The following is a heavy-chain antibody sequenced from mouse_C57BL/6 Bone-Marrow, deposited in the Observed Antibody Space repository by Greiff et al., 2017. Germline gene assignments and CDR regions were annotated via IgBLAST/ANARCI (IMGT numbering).Heavy chain of an antibody. CDR3: TRGYYYVTYYFDC. Sequence: VQLQQSGAELVRPGASVKLSCTASGFNIKDDYMHWVKQRPEQGLEWIGWIDPENGDTEYASKFQGKATITADTSSNTAYLQLSSLTSEDTAVYNCTRGYYYVTYYFDCWGKGTTLTVSS. CDR2: IDPENGDT. J-gene: IGHJ2*01. D-gene: IGHD1-1*01. V-gene: IGHV14-4*01. CDR1: GFNIKDDY.